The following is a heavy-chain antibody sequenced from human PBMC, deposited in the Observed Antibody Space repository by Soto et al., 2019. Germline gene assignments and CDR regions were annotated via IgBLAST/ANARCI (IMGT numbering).Heavy chain of an antibody. V-gene: IGHV3-30-3*01. CDR2: ISYDGSNK. D-gene: IGHD3-3*01. CDR3: ARDGRSPEWLSLPYYYYYGMDV. Sequence: RLSCAASGFTFSSYAMHWVRQAPGKGLEWVAVISYDGSNKYYADSVKGRFTISRDNSKNTLYLQMNSLRAEDTAVYYCARDGRSPEWLSLPYYYYYGMDVWGQGTTVTVSS. CDR1: GFTFSSYA. J-gene: IGHJ6*02.